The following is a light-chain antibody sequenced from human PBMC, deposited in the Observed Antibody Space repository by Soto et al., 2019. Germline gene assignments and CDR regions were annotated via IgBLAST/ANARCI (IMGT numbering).Light chain of an antibody. Sequence: DIQMTQSPSTLSASVGDRVIITCRASERISGWLAWYQQKPGRAPNLLIYKASSLASGVPSRFSGSGSGTEFTLTSSSLQPDDFATYYCQQYNSYPYTFGQGTKLEIK. CDR1: ERISGW. J-gene: IGKJ2*01. CDR3: QQYNSYPYT. CDR2: KAS. V-gene: IGKV1-5*03.